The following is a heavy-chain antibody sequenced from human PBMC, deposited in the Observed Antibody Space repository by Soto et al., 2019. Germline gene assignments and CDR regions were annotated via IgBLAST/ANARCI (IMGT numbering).Heavy chain of an antibody. Sequence: VQLVESGGGVVQPERSLRLSCAASGFTFSSYGMHWFRQAPGKGLERVAVISYGGSEQYYADSVKGRFTISRDNSKNMVDLQMNSLRAEDTAVYYCAKGSSQVNAGYGMDVWGRGTTVTVSS. CDR1: GFTFSSYG. CDR3: AKGSSQVNAGYGMDV. D-gene: IGHD3-10*01. V-gene: IGHV3-30*18. CDR2: ISYGGSEQ. J-gene: IGHJ6*02.